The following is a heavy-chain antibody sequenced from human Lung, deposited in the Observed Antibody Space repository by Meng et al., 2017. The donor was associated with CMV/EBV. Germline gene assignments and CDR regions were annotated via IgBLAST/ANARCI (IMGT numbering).Heavy chain of an antibody. CDR2: ISYDGSNK. J-gene: IGHJ4*02. V-gene: IGHV3-30-3*01. D-gene: IGHD3-3*01. Sequence: SXAASGFTFSSYAMHWVRQAPGKGLEWVAVISYDGSNKYYADSVKGRFTISRDNSKNTLYLQMNSLRAEDTAVYYCARVELRFLEWSGFDYWGQGXLVTVSS. CDR3: ARVELRFLEWSGFDY. CDR1: GFTFSSYA.